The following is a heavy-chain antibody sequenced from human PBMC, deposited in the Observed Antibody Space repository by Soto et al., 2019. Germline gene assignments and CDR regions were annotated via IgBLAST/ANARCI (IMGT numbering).Heavy chain of an antibody. D-gene: IGHD5-12*01. CDR3: AKTSTLGVAIGTYYFDY. J-gene: IGHJ4*02. Sequence: PGGSLRLSCAASGFTFSSYGMHWVRQAPGKGLEWVAVISYDGSNKYYADSVKGRFTISRDNSKNTLYLQMNSLRAEDTAVYYCAKTSTLGVAIGTYYFDYWGQGTLVTVSS. V-gene: IGHV3-30*18. CDR1: GFTFSSYG. CDR2: ISYDGSNK.